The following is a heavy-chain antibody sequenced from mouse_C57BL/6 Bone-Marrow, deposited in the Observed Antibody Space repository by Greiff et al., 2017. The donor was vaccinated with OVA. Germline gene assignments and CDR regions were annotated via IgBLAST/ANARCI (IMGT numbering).Heavy chain of an antibody. V-gene: IGHV1-64*01. D-gene: IGHD3-2*02. CDR2: IHPNSGST. CDR3: ARQLRLRGFAY. Sequence: QVQLQQPGAELVKPGASVKLSCKASGYTFTSYWMHWVKQRPGQGLEWIGMIHPNSGSTNYNEKFKSKGTLTVDKSSSTSYMQLSSLTSEDSAVYYCARQLRLRGFAYWGQGTLVTVSA. J-gene: IGHJ3*01. CDR1: GYTFTSYW.